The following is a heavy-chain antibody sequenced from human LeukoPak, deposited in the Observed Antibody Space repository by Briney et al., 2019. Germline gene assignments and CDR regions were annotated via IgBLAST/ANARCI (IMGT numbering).Heavy chain of an antibody. J-gene: IGHJ4*02. CDR3: AKGAIGYCSGGICHYN. CDR2: ISGIGGSGGST. CDR1: GFTFSSYA. V-gene: IGHV3-23*01. D-gene: IGHD2-15*01. Sequence: HGGSLRLSCAASGFTFSSYAMSWVRQAPGKGLEWVSAISGIGGSGGSTYYADSVKGRFTISRDNSKNTLYLQMNSLRAEDTDVYYCAKGAIGYCSGGICHYNWGQGTLVTVSS.